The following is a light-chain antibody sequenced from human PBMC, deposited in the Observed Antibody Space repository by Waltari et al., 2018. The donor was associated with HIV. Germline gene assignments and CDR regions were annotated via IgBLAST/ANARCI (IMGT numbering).Light chain of an antibody. J-gene: IGKJ1*01. CDR3: QHRSNWRKT. V-gene: IGKV3-11*01. CDR2: DAS. Sequence: EIVFTQAPPPLSLSPGERATLSCRASQSVSSYLAWYQQKPGQAPRLLIYDASNRATGIPARFSGSGSGTDFTLTISSLEPEDFAVYYCQHRSNWRKTFGQGTKVEIK. CDR1: QSVSSY.